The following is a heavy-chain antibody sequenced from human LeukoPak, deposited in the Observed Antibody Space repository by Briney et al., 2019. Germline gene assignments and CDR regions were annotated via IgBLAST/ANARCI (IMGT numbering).Heavy chain of an antibody. V-gene: IGHV3-15*01. J-gene: IGHJ3*01. Sequence: GGSLRLSXAGSGFTFSTAWMILVRQAPGTGLEWVGRVKTKADGGTTDYAAPVKGRFTITRDDSKNTVHLQMNSLKTEDTAVYYCTTEDFWGQGTLVTVSS. CDR2: VKTKADGGTT. CDR3: TTEDF. D-gene: IGHD3/OR15-3a*01. CDR1: GFTFSTAW.